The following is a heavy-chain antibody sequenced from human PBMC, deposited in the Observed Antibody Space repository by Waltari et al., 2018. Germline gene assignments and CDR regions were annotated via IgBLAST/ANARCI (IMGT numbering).Heavy chain of an antibody. CDR1: GGSISSYY. CDR2: FYYSGSS. V-gene: IGHV4-59*08. J-gene: IGHJ3*02. CDR3: ARAMVRGVIIFAFDI. D-gene: IGHD3-10*01. Sequence: QVQLQESGPGLVKPSETLSLTCTVSGGSISSYYWGWIGQPPGKGLAWIGYFYYSGSSKDNPSHTSRVTYSVDTLKNQFALKLSGGSAADTAVYYCARAMVRGVIIFAFDIWGQGTMVTVSS.